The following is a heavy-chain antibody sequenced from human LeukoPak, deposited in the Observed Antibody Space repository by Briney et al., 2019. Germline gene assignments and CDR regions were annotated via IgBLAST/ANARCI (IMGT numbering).Heavy chain of an antibody. CDR1: GFTFSSFA. CDR2: ISHDGSNK. D-gene: IGHD3-22*01. CDR3: ARSYYYDSSHTADY. V-gene: IGHV3-30-3*01. J-gene: IGHJ4*02. Sequence: TGRSLRLSCVVSGFTFSSFAMHWVPQAPGKGLEWVAVISHDGSNKYYADSVKGRLTISRDNSKNTLYLQMNSLRPEDTAVYYCARSYYYDSSHTADYWGQGTLVTVSS.